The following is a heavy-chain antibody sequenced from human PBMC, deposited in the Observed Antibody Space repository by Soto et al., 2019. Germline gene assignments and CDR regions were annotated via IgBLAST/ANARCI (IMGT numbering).Heavy chain of an antibody. Sequence: QVQLQESGPGLVMPSQTLSLTCTVSGGSISSGGYYWSWIRQHPGKGLEWIGYIYYSGSTYYNPSLKSRVTISVDTSKNQFSLKLSSVTAADTAVYYCARVCGGDCHYGMDVWGQGTTVTVSS. D-gene: IGHD2-21*02. CDR1: GGSISSGGYY. CDR2: IYYSGST. J-gene: IGHJ6*02. V-gene: IGHV4-31*03. CDR3: ARVCGGDCHYGMDV.